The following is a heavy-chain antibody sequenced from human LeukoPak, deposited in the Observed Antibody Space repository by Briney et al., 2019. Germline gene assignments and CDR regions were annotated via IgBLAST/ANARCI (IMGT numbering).Heavy chain of an antibody. J-gene: IGHJ3*02. CDR3: ARARAFDI. V-gene: IGHV1-18*01. CDR1: GDTFTSSG. Sequence: ASVKDSCKASGDTFTSSGISWVRPAPGQRVVWMGWISNYNANTNYAQKLHGRVTMTTDTSTNTAYMELRGLRSDDTAVYCCARARAFDIWGQGTMVTVSA. CDR2: ISNYNANT.